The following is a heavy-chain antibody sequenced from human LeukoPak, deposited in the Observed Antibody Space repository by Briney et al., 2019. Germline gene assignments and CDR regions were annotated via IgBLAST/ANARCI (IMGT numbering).Heavy chain of an antibody. CDR3: AKDNGGNGGSWYSPVDF. CDR1: GFTFGTYA. D-gene: IGHD2-15*01. Sequence: GGSLRLSCAASGFTFGTYAMSWVRQAPGKGLEWVSVISGSSNNTYYADSVKGRFTISRDNSKNTLSLQMSSLRAEDTAVYYCAKDNGGNGGSWYSPVDFWGQGTLVTVSS. J-gene: IGHJ4*02. CDR2: ISGSSNNT. V-gene: IGHV3-23*01.